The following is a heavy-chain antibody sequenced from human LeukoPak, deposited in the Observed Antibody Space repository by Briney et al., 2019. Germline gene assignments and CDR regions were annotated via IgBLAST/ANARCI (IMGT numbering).Heavy chain of an antibody. CDR2: IYYSGST. CDR3: ARLNNGGWKGNVFDI. V-gene: IGHV4-39*01. D-gene: IGHD6-19*01. J-gene: IGHJ3*02. CDR1: GGSISISSYY. Sequence: SETLSLTCTVSGGSISISSYYWGWIRQPPGKGLEWIGIIYYSGSTYYNPSLKGRITISVDTSKNQFSRKLSSVTAADTAVYYCARLNNGGWKGNVFDIWGQGTMVTVSS.